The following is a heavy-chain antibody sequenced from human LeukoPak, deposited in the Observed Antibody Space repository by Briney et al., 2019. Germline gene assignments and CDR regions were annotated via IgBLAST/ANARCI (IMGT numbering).Heavy chain of an antibody. CDR1: GGSISSYY. D-gene: IGHD6-19*01. J-gene: IGHJ5*02. CDR2: IYYSGST. Sequence: PSETLSLTCAVSGGSISSYYWGWIRQPPGKGLEWIGYIYYSGSTNYNPSLKSRVTISVDTTKNQFSLKLSSVTAADTAVYYCARVTHTSSGWPNWFDPWGQGTLVTVSS. V-gene: IGHV4-59*01. CDR3: ARVTHTSSGWPNWFDP.